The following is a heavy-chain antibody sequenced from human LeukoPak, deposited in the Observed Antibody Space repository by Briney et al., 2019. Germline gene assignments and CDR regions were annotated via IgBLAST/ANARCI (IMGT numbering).Heavy chain of an antibody. CDR1: GFTFSNYA. D-gene: IGHD3-10*01. CDR2: ISGGGGSI. Sequence: GGSLRLSCAASGFTFSNYAMSWVRQAPGTGLEWVSTISGGGGSIYYADSVKGRFTISRDNSKNRLYLQMNSLRAEDTAVYYCAKEMIRGVSFDYWGQGTLVTVSS. V-gene: IGHV3-23*01. J-gene: IGHJ4*02. CDR3: AKEMIRGVSFDY.